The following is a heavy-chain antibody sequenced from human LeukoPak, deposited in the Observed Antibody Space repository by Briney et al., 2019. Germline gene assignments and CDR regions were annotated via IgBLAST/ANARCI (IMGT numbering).Heavy chain of an antibody. Sequence: GGSLRPSCAASGFTFSSYSMNWVRQAPGKGLEWVSSISSSSSYIYYADSVKGRFTISRDNAKNSLYLQMNSLRAEDTAVYYCARDQGYCSGGSCYGYFDYWGQGTLVTVSS. CDR3: ARDQGYCSGGSCYGYFDY. CDR2: ISSSSSYI. J-gene: IGHJ4*02. D-gene: IGHD2-15*01. V-gene: IGHV3-21*01. CDR1: GFTFSSYS.